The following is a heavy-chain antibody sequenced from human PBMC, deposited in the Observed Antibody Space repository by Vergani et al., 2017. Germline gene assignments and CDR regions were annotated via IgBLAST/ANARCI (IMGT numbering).Heavy chain of an antibody. CDR3: AGGNAARPAWYNFDY. J-gene: IGHJ4*02. Sequence: QVQLQQWGAGLLKPSETLSLTCAVYGGSFSGYYWSWIRQPPGQGLEWIGEINHSGSTNYNPSLNGRVTISVDTSKNQFSLKLSSVTAADTAVYYCAGGNAARPAWYNFDYWGQGTLVTVSS. CDR1: GGSFSGYY. V-gene: IGHV4-34*01. D-gene: IGHD6-6*01. CDR2: INHSGST.